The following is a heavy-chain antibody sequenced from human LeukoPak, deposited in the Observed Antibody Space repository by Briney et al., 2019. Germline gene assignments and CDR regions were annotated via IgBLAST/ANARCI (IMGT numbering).Heavy chain of an antibody. CDR2: IIPIFGTA. J-gene: IGHJ6*04. Sequence: SVKVSCKASGYTFSTYAMNWVRQAPGQGLEWMGGIIPIFGTANYAQKFQGRVTITTDESTSTAYMELSSLRSEDTAVYYCARHYDFWSGPMDVWGKGTTVTVSS. CDR1: GYTFSTYA. CDR3: ARHYDFWSGPMDV. V-gene: IGHV1-69*05. D-gene: IGHD3-3*01.